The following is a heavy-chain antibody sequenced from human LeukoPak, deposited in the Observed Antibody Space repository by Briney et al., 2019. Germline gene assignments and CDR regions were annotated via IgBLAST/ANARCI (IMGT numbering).Heavy chain of an antibody. CDR3: ARESRSSSGMDV. Sequence: ASVKVSCKASGYTFTGYYMHWVRQAPGQGLEWMGWINPNSGGTNYAQKFQGRVTMTSDTSISTAYMELSRLRSDDTAVYYCARESRSSSGMDVWGQGTTVTVSS. CDR1: GYTFTGYY. J-gene: IGHJ6*02. CDR2: INPNSGGT. V-gene: IGHV1-2*02. D-gene: IGHD2-2*01.